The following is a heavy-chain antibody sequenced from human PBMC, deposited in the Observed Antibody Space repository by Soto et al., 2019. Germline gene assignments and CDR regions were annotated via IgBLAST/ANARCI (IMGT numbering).Heavy chain of an antibody. CDR2: IIPILGIA. CDR3: ARGGYCSGGSCYPPPDY. J-gene: IGHJ4*02. CDR1: GGTFSSYT. Sequence: QVQLVQSGAEVKKPGSSVKVSCKASGGTFSSYTISWVRQAPGQGLEWMGRIIPILGIANYAQKFQGRVTITADKSTSTAYMELSSLSSEDTAVYYCARGGYCSGGSCYPPPDYWGQGTLVTVSS. D-gene: IGHD2-15*01. V-gene: IGHV1-69*02.